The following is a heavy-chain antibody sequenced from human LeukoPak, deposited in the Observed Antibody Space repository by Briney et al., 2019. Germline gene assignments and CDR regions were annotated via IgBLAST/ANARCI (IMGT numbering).Heavy chain of an antibody. CDR1: GYTFTIYY. V-gene: IGHV1-46*01. CDR3: AVALALYYGDYYYGMDV. CDR2: INPSGGST. Sequence: ASVKVSCKASGYTFTIYYMHWVRQAPGQGLEWMGIINPSGGSTSYAQKFQGRVTITADESTSTAYMELSSLRSEDTAVYYCAVALALYYGDYYYGMDVWGQGTTVTVSS. D-gene: IGHD4-17*01. J-gene: IGHJ6*02.